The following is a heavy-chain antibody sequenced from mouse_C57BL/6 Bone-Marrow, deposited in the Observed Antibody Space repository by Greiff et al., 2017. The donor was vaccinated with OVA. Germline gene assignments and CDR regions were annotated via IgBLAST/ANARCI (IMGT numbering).Heavy chain of an antibody. CDR2: IDPETGGT. CDR1: GYTFTDYE. V-gene: IGHV1-15*01. Sequence: QVQLQQSGAELVRPGASVTLSCKASGYTFTDYEMHWVKQTPVHGLEWIGAIDPETGGTAYNQKLKGKAILTADKSSSTAYMDRRSLTSEDSAVYYCTRGYSNYYAMDYWGQGTSVTVSS. J-gene: IGHJ4*01. D-gene: IGHD2-5*01. CDR3: TRGYSNYYAMDY.